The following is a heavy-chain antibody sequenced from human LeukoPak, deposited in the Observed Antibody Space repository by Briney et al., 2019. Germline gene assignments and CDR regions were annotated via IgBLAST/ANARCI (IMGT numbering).Heavy chain of an antibody. J-gene: IGHJ3*02. V-gene: IGHV4-61*02. CDR1: GGSISSGSYY. CDR2: IYTSGST. D-gene: IGHD6-19*01. CDR3: ALKTVAGTFDI. Sequence: PSETLSLTCTLSGGSISSGSYYWSWIRQPAGKGLEWIGRIYTSGSTNYNPSLKSRVTISVDTSKNQFSLKLSSVTAADTAVYYCALKTVAGTFDIWGQGTMVTVSS.